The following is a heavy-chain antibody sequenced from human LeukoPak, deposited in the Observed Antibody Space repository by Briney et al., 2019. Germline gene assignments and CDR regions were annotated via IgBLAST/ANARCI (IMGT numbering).Heavy chain of an antibody. CDR3: AKDSASGSGLWLHFDY. D-gene: IGHD3-10*01. CDR1: GLTFCSNA. CDR2: IINSSGTT. J-gene: IGHJ4*02. Sequence: PGGSLKPSVAPPGLTFCSNALRGFGKAPGKGLGWAPVIINSSGTTHYADAVKGRFTISRDDSKNTLYLQMNSLRAEDTAVYYCAKDSASGSGLWLHFDYWGQGTLVTVSS. V-gene: IGHV3-23*01.